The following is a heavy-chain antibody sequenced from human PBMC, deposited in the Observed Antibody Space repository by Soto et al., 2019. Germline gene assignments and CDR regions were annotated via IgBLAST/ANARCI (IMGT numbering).Heavy chain of an antibody. V-gene: IGHV3-7*03. CDR3: ARDNSILSSDNWYDAIDI. D-gene: IGHD6-13*01. CDR2: IKDDGSQK. Sequence: RRLSCAASGFTFSTFWMSWVRQAPGRGLEWVANIKDDGSQKNYVDSVKGRFTISRDNAKDSVFLQMIRLRAEDTAVYYCARDNSILSSDNWYDAIDIWGQGTMVTVSS. J-gene: IGHJ3*02. CDR1: GFTFSTFW.